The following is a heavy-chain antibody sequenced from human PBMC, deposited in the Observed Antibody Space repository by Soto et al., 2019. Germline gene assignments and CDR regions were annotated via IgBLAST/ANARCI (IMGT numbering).Heavy chain of an antibody. CDR3: ARVLLWFGELYYYYYGMDV. Sequence: SETLSLTCAVYGGSFSGYYWSWIRQPPGKGLEWIGEINHSGSTNYNPSLKSRVTISVDTSKNQFSLKLSSVTAADTAVYYCARVLLWFGELYYYYYGMDVWGQGTTVT. D-gene: IGHD3-10*01. V-gene: IGHV4-34*01. CDR1: GGSFSGYY. CDR2: INHSGST. J-gene: IGHJ6*02.